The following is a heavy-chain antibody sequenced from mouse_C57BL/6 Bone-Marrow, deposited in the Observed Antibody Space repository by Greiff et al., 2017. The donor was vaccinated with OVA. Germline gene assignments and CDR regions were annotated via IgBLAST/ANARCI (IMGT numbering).Heavy chain of an antibody. CDR1: GYTFTDYY. J-gene: IGHJ1*03. V-gene: IGHV1-19*01. CDR2: INPYNGGT. CDR3: AREVIYYYGSYWYFDV. D-gene: IGHD1-1*01. Sequence: VQLKESGPVLVKPGASVKMSCKASGYTFTDYYMNWVKQSHGKSLEWIGVINPYNGGTSYNKKFKGKATLTVDKSSSTAYMELNSLTSEDSAVYYCAREVIYYYGSYWYFDVWGTGTTVTVSS.